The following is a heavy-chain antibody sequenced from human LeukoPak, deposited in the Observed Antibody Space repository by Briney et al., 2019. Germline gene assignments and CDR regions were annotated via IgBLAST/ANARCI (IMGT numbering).Heavy chain of an antibody. CDR2: IIPIFGTA. D-gene: IGHD3-22*01. Sequence: SVKVSCKASGGSFSIYAISWVRQAPGQGLEWMGGIIPIFGTANYAQKFQGRVTITADESTSTAYMELSSLRSEDTAVYYCARDQDSSGYYPYWGQGTLVTVSS. J-gene: IGHJ4*02. V-gene: IGHV1-69*01. CDR1: GGSFSIYA. CDR3: ARDQDSSGYYPY.